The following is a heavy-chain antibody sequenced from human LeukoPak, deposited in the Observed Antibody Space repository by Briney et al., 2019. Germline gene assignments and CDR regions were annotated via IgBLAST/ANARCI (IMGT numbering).Heavy chain of an antibody. CDR1: GFTFSSHW. D-gene: IGHD2-8*01. CDR2: INSDGSGT. V-gene: IGHV3-74*01. J-gene: IGHJ4*02. Sequence: SGGSLRLSCAASGFTFSSHWMHWVRQAPGKGLVWVSRINSDGSGTIYADSVKGRFTISRDNAKNTLDLQMNSLRAEDTAVYYCARGEKSWINGFDLWGQGTLVTVSP. CDR3: ARGEKSWINGFDL.